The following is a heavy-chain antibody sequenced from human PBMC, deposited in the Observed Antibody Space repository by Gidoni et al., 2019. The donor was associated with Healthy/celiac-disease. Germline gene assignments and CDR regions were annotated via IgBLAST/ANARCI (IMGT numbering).Heavy chain of an antibody. CDR1: GFTFSDYY. CDR2: ISSSGSTI. J-gene: IGHJ6*03. Sequence: QVQLVESGGGSVNPGGSLRLSCAASGFTFSDYYMSWIRQAPGKGLEWVSYISSSGSTIYYADSVKGRFTISRDNTKNSLYLQMNSLRAEDTAVYYCVGAKGYYYYYYMDVWGKGTTVTVSS. CDR3: VGAKGYYYYYYMDV. V-gene: IGHV3-11*01.